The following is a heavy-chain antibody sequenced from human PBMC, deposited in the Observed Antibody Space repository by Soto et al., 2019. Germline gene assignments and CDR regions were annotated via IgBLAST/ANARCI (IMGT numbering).Heavy chain of an antibody. CDR2: IGDDGRNK. CDR3: ARESTYYYDSSGYYPLSFDY. D-gene: IGHD3-22*01. J-gene: IGHJ4*02. V-gene: IGHV3-33*01. Sequence: QVQLVESGGGVVQPGRSLRLSCAASGFTFSSYGMHWVRQAPGKGLEWEAVIGDDGRNKYYADSVKGRFTISRDNSKNTLYLQMNSLRAEDTAVYYCARESTYYYDSSGYYPLSFDYWGQGTLVTVSS. CDR1: GFTFSSYG.